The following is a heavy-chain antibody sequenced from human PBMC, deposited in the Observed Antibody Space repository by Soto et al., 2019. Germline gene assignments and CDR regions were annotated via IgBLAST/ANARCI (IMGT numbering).Heavy chain of an antibody. J-gene: IGHJ4*02. V-gene: IGHV4-30-4*01. CDR1: GGSISSGGAYY. CDR3: ARSPRGLGNFDY. CDR2: IHYSGST. D-gene: IGHD3-10*01. Sequence: QVQLQESGPGLVKPSQTLSLTCTVSGGSISSGGAYYWSWIRQSPVKGLEWIAYIHYSGSTYYNSSLKSRVTMSVDTAKNQFSLKVSSVTAADTAIYYCARSPRGLGNFDYWGQGTLVTVSS.